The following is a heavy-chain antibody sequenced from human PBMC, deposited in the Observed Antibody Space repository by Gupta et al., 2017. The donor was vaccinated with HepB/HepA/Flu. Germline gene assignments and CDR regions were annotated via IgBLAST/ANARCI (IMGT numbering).Heavy chain of an antibody. CDR3: ARDRVIAAAGIEDYYYYGMDV. CDR2: ISDDGSNK. D-gene: IGHD6-13*01. J-gene: IGHJ6*02. V-gene: IGHV3-30-3*01. CDR1: GFTFRSYA. Sequence: QVQLVESGGGVVQPGRSLRLSCAASGFTFRSYAMHWVRQAPGKGLEWVAVISDDGSNKYYADSVKGRFTISRDNSKNTLYLQMNSLRAEDTAVYYCARDRVIAAAGIEDYYYYGMDVWGQGTTVTVSS.